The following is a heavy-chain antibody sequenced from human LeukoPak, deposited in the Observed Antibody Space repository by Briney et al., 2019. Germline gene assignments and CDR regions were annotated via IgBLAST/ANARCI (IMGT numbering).Heavy chain of an antibody. J-gene: IGHJ3*02. D-gene: IGHD3-3*01. V-gene: IGHV3-30*18. CDR3: PKVSIWKDAFDI. CDR1: GFTFSSYG. Sequence: GGSLRLSYAASGFTFSSYGMHWVRQAPGKGLEWVAVISYDGSNKYYADSVKGRFTISRDNSKNTLYLQMNSLRAEDTAVYYCPKVSIWKDAFDIWGQGTMVTVSS. CDR2: ISYDGSNK.